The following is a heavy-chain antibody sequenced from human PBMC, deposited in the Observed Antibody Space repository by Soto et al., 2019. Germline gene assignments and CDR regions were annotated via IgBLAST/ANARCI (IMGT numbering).Heavy chain of an antibody. CDR3: ARAIAAAGKNAFDI. D-gene: IGHD6-13*01. CDR1: GGSISSGDYY. Sequence: PSETLSLTCTVSGGSISSGDYYWSWIRQPPGKGLEWIGYIYYSGSTYYNPSLKSRVTISVDTSKNQFSLKLSSVTAADTAVYYCARAIAAAGKNAFDIWGQGTMVTVSS. J-gene: IGHJ3*02. CDR2: IYYSGST. V-gene: IGHV4-30-4*01.